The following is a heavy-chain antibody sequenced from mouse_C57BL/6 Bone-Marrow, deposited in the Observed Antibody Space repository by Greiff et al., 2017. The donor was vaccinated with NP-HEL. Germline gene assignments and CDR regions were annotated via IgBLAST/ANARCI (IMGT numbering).Heavy chain of an antibody. Sequence: VQLKESGPELVKPGASVKISCKASGYSFTGYYMNWVKQSPEKSLEWIGEINPSTGGTTYNQKFKAKATLTVDKSSSTAYMQLKSLTSEDSAVYYCARWDNYGSCYWFAYWGQGTLVTVSA. V-gene: IGHV1-42*01. CDR3: ARWDNYGSCYWFAY. J-gene: IGHJ3*01. D-gene: IGHD1-1*01. CDR1: GYSFTGYY. CDR2: INPSTGGT.